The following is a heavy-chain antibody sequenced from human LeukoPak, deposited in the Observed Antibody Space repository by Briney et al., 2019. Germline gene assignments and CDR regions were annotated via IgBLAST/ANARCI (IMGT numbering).Heavy chain of an antibody. CDR1: GFTFSSYW. Sequence: PGGSLRLSCAASGFTFSSYWMSWVRQAPGKGMEWVANIKQDGSEKYYVDSVKGRFTIYRENDKKSLYLQMNSLRAEDTAVYYCARVSSWPKYSSSSGPADYWGQGTLVTVSS. CDR2: IKQDGSEK. J-gene: IGHJ4*02. CDR3: ARVSSWPKYSSSSGPADY. V-gene: IGHV3-7*04. D-gene: IGHD6-6*01.